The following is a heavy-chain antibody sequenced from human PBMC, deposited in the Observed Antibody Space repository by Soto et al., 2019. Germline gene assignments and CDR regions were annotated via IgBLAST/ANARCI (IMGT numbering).Heavy chain of an antibody. V-gene: IGHV3-20*01. CDR2: INWNGGST. CDR1: GFTFVDYG. J-gene: IGHJ3*02. D-gene: IGHD6-19*01. CDR3: ARVHSSGWNGRAFDI. Sequence: GGSLRLSCAASGFTFVDYGMSWVRQAPGKGLEWVSGINWNGGSTGYADSVKGRFTISRDNAKNSLYLQMNSLRAEDMALYHCARVHSSGWNGRAFDIWGQGTIVTVSS.